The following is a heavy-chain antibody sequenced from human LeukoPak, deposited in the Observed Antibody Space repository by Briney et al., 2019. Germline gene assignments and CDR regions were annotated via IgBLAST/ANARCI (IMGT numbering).Heavy chain of an antibody. D-gene: IGHD3-22*01. CDR1: GFTFSSYA. CDR3: ARDPREWLLPIDY. V-gene: IGHV3-48*03. J-gene: IGHJ4*02. Sequence: GGSLRLSCAASGFTFSSYAMSWVRQAPGKGLEWVSYISSSGSTIYYADSVKGRFTISRDNAKNSLYLQMNSLRAEDTAVYYCARDPREWLLPIDYWGQGTLVTVSS. CDR2: ISSSGSTI.